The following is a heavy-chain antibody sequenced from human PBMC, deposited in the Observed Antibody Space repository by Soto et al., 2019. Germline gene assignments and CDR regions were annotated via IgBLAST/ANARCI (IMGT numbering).Heavy chain of an antibody. J-gene: IGHJ4*02. Sequence: SETLSLTCAVSGGSISSSIWGSWVRQPPGKGLEWIGEIYHSGSTNYNPSLKSRVTISVDKSKNQFSLKLSSVTAADTAVYYCARGSGSYLRLFDYWGQGTLVTVSS. D-gene: IGHD1-26*01. CDR1: GGSISSSIW. V-gene: IGHV4-4*02. CDR3: ARGSGSYLRLFDY. CDR2: IYHSGST.